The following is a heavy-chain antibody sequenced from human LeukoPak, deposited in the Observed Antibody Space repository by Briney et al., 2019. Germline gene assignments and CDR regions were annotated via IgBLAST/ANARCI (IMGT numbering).Heavy chain of an antibody. Sequence: SETLSLTCTVSGGSISDYHWTWIRQPPGKALEYIGYIYNRGTTYYNPSLKSRVTISADTSKKQFSLKLTSLTAADTAVYYCAKEGDSSGYYPDYWGQGTLVTVSS. CDR3: AKEGDSSGYYPDY. V-gene: IGHV4-59*01. J-gene: IGHJ4*02. CDR2: IYNRGTT. D-gene: IGHD3-22*01. CDR1: GGSISDYH.